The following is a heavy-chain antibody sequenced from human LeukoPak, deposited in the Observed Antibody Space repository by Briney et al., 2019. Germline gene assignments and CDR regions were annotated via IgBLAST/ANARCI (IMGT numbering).Heavy chain of an antibody. CDR3: ARLSTIFGVVTPHVSY. CDR2: IYYSGST. D-gene: IGHD3-3*01. J-gene: IGHJ4*02. Sequence: PSETLSLTCTVSGGSISSSSYYWGWIRQPPGKGLEWIGSIYYSGSTYYNPSLKSRVTISVDTSKNQFSLKLSSVTAADTAVYYCARLSTIFGVVTPHVSYWGQGTLVTVSS. V-gene: IGHV4-39*07. CDR1: GGSISSSSYY.